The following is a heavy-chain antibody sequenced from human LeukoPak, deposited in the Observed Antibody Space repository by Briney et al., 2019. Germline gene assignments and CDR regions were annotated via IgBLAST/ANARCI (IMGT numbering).Heavy chain of an antibody. Sequence: GGSLRLSCASSGFTFSSYAMSWVRQAPGKGLEWVSAISGSGGSTYDADSVKGRFTISRDNSKNTLYLQMNSLRAEDTAVYYCFGLRRYCSSTSCDNDYWGQGTLVTVSS. V-gene: IGHV3-23*01. CDR2: ISGSGGST. CDR1: GFTFSSYA. D-gene: IGHD2-2*01. J-gene: IGHJ4*02. CDR3: FGLRRYCSSTSCDNDY.